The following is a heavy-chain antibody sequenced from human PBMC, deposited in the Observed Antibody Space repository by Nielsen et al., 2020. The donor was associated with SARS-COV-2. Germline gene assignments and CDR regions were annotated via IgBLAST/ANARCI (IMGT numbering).Heavy chain of an antibody. CDR3: ARRGGYDPAPDNWFDP. CDR2: ISSSSSYI. D-gene: IGHD5-12*01. CDR1: GFTFSSYS. V-gene: IGHV3-21*01. J-gene: IGHJ5*02. Sequence: GESLKISCAASGFTFSSYSMNWVRQAPGKGLEWVSSISSSSSYIYYADSVKGRFTISRDNAKNSLYLQMNSLRAEDTAVYYCARRGGYDPAPDNWFDPWGQGTLVTVSS.